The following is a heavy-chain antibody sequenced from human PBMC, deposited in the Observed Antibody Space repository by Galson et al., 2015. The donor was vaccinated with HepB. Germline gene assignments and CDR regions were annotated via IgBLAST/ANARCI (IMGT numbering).Heavy chain of an antibody. V-gene: IGHV1-3*01. Sequence: SVKVSCKASRYTFTNYAMHWVRQAPGQRLEWMGRIDAGNDNTKYSQKFQGRVTITRDTTASTAYMELNSLRSEDTALYYCARDLRTTRGMGYWGQGTLVTVSS. J-gene: IGHJ4*02. CDR1: RYTFTNYA. D-gene: IGHD1-1*01. CDR3: ARDLRTTRGMGY. CDR2: IDAGNDNT.